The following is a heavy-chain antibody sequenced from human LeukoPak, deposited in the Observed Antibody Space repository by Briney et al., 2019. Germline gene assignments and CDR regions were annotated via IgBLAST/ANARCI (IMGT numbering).Heavy chain of an antibody. D-gene: IGHD4-17*01. CDR1: GYTFTSYY. J-gene: IGHJ4*02. CDR3: ARDPKTVTTQRGDY. CDR2: INPNSGGT. Sequence: ASVKVSCKASGYTFTSYYMHWVRQAPGQGLEWMGIINPNSGGTNYAQKFQGRVTMTRDTSISTAYMELSRLRSDDTAVYYCARDPKTVTTQRGDYWGQGTLVTVSS. V-gene: IGHV1-2*02.